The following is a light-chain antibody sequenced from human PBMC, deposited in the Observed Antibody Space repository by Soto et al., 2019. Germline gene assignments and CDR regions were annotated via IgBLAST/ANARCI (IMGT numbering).Light chain of an antibody. J-gene: IGLJ1*01. CDR1: SSDVGGYNY. V-gene: IGLV2-14*01. CDR2: EVS. Sequence: QSALTQPASVSGSPGQSITISCTGTSSDVGGYNYVSWYQQHPGKAPKLIIYEVSNRPSGVSNRFSGSKSGNTASLTISGLQANDEADYYCSSYTSKSTGVFGTGTKLTVL. CDR3: SSYTSKSTGV.